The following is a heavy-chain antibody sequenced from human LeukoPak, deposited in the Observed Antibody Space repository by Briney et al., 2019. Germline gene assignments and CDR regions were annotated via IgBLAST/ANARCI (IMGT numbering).Heavy chain of an antibody. D-gene: IGHD3-10*01. CDR3: ARDTDFGFDY. J-gene: IGHJ4*02. V-gene: IGHV3-48*03. CDR2: ISSSSNTR. Sequence: GGSLRLSCAASGFTFSSYEMNWVRQAPGKGLEWVSYISSSSNTRYYADSVRGRFTISRDNAKNSLYLQMNSLRDEDTAVYYCARDTDFGFDYWGQGALVTVSS. CDR1: GFTFSSYE.